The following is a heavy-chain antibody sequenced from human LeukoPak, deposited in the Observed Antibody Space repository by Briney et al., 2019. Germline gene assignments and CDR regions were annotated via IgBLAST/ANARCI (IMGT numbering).Heavy chain of an antibody. D-gene: IGHD6-13*01. J-gene: IGHJ5*02. Sequence: ASVKVSCKASGYTFTSYDINWVRQATGQGLEWMGWMNPNSGNTGYAQKFRGRVTMTRNTSIGTAYMELSSLRAEDTAVYYCASSRAAAGTGPLGPPNHWGQGTLVTVSS. CDR1: GYTFTSYD. CDR2: MNPNSGNT. V-gene: IGHV1-8*01. CDR3: ASSRAAAGTGPLGPPNH.